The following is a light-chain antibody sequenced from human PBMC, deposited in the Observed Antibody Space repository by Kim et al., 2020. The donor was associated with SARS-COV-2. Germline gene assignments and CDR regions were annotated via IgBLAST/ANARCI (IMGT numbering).Light chain of an antibody. CDR3: NSRDSNDNVL. CDR1: SLRSYY. CDR2: GKN. J-gene: IGLJ2*01. V-gene: IGLV3-19*01. Sequence: ALGQTVRMTCQGDSLRSYYATWYQQKPGQAPIVVMYGKNNRPSGIPDRFSGSSSGNTASLIITGTQAGDEADYYCNSRDSNDNVLFRGGTKLTVL.